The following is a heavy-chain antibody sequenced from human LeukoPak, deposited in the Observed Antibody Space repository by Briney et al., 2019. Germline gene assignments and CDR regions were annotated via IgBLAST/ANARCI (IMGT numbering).Heavy chain of an antibody. J-gene: IGHJ4*02. CDR3: VRDGYGGYGTFDY. CDR2: IYYSGST. CDR1: GGSISSSSCY. V-gene: IGHV4-39*07. Sequence: SETLSLTCTVSGGSISSSSCYWGWLRQPPGKGLEWIGTIYYSGSTYYNPSLKSRVTISVDTSQNQCSLELSSVTAAETAVYYCVRDGYGGYGTFDYWGQGTLVTVSS. D-gene: IGHD5-12*01.